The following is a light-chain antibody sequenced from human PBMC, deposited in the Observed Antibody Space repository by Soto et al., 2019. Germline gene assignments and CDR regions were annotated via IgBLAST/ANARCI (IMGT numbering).Light chain of an antibody. J-gene: IGKJ1*01. CDR1: QTVITS. CDR3: HQRQSWPRT. CDR2: QTS. V-gene: IGKV3-11*01. Sequence: EIVMTQSPATLSASPGERATLSCRASQTVITSVAWYQQKPGQAPRLLIYQTSIRAAGIPARFSASGSGTDFTLTISDVQPEDFALYYCHQRQSWPRTFGQGTKVDIK.